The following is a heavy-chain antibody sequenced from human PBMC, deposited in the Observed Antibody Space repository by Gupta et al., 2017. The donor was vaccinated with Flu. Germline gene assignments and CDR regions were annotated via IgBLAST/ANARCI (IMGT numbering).Heavy chain of an antibody. D-gene: IGHD3-16*01. Sequence: QVQLQASGPGLVKPSETLSLTRTVSGGSISPYYWSWIRQPPGKGLEWIGFIYYTGSTDYNPSLKSRVAISVDSSKNQFSLKLSSVTAADTAVYYCARDLGAEFDYWGQGTLVTVSS. CDR3: ARDLGAEFDY. CDR2: IYYTGST. V-gene: IGHV4-59*01. J-gene: IGHJ4*02. CDR1: GGSISPYY.